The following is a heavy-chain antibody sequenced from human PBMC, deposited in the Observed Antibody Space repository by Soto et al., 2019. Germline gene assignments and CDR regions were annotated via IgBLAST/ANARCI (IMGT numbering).Heavy chain of an antibody. CDR1: GGSISLERFY. J-gene: IGHJ4*02. CDR3: AREFSSAHITSYDF. V-gene: IGHV4-61*01. Sequence: QVQLQESGPGLVKPSETLSLTCTVSGGSISLERFYWTWIRQPPGKGLEWIGYVSHTGATNYNPSLPSRVDISVDTSRNQFSLKLRSLTAADTAVYFCAREFSSAHITSYDFWGQGTLVSVSA. CDR2: VSHTGAT.